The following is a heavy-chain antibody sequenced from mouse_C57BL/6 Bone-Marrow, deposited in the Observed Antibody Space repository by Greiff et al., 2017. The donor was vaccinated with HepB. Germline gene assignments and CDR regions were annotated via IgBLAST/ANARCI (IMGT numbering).Heavy chain of an antibody. CDR3: ARKGGALYDYDVDAMDY. CDR1: GYTFTSYW. Sequence: QVQLQQSGTELVKPGASVKLSCKASGYTFTSYWMHWVKQRPGQGLEWIGNINPSNGGTNYNEKFKSKATLTVDKSSSTAYMQLSSLTSEDSAVYYCARKGGALYDYDVDAMDYWGQGTSVTVSS. CDR2: INPSNGGT. V-gene: IGHV1-53*01. J-gene: IGHJ4*01. D-gene: IGHD2-4*01.